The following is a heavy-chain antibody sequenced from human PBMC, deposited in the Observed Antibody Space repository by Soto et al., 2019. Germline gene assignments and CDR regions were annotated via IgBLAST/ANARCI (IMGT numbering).Heavy chain of an antibody. Sequence: SETLSLTCTVSGGSISSGGYYWSWIRQHPGKGLEWIGYIYYSGSTYYNPSLKSRVTISVDTSKNQFSLKLSSVTAADTAVYYCARADRTLYDSSGYYHYWGQGTLVTVSS. CDR2: IYYSGST. D-gene: IGHD3-22*01. V-gene: IGHV4-31*03. J-gene: IGHJ4*02. CDR1: GGSISSGGYY. CDR3: ARADRTLYDSSGYYHY.